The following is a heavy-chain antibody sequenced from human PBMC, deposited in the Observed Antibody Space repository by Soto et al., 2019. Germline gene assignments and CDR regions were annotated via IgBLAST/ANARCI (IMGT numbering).Heavy chain of an antibody. Sequence: QVQLQESGPGLVKPPETLSLTCTVSGGSISSYYWSWIRQPPGKGLEWIGYIYYSGSTNYNPSLKSRVTISVDTSKNQFSLKLSSVTAADTAVYYCARVRNWNYGAFDIWGQGTMVTVSS. J-gene: IGHJ3*02. V-gene: IGHV4-59*01. D-gene: IGHD1-7*01. CDR2: IYYSGST. CDR1: GGSISSYY. CDR3: ARVRNWNYGAFDI.